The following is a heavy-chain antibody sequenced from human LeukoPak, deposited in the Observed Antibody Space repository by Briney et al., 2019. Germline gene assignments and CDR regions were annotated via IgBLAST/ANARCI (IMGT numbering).Heavy chain of an antibody. CDR1: GFTFSSYE. CDR3: ARVSLWFGELLWAFDI. Sequence: PGGSLRLSCAASGFTFSSYEMNWVRQAPGKGLEWVSYISSSGSTIYYADSVKGRFTISRDNAENSLYLQMNSLRAEDTAVYYCARVSLWFGELLWAFDIWGQGTMVTVSS. J-gene: IGHJ3*02. D-gene: IGHD3-10*01. CDR2: ISSSGSTI. V-gene: IGHV3-48*03.